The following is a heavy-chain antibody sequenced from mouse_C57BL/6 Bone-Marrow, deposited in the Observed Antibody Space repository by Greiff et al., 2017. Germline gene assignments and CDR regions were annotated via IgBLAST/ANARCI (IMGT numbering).Heavy chain of an antibody. D-gene: IGHD2-3*01. CDR1: GYTFTGYW. V-gene: IGHV1-9*01. J-gene: IGHJ1*03. Sequence: QVQLKQSGAELMQPGASVKLSCKATGYTFTGYWIEWVKQRPGHGLEWIGEILPGSGSTNYNEKFKGKATFTADTSSNTAYMQLSSLTTEDSAIYYCAREAVYDGYYFWYFDVWGTGTTVTVSS. CDR3: AREAVYDGYYFWYFDV. CDR2: ILPGSGST.